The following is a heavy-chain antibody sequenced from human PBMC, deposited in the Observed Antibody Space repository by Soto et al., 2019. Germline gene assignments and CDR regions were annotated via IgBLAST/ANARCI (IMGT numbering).Heavy chain of an antibody. V-gene: IGHV1-69*01. D-gene: IGHD2-2*02. CDR1: GGTFSSYA. J-gene: IGHJ5*02. Sequence: QVQLVQSGAEVKKPGSSVKVSCKASGGTFSSYAISWVRQAPGQGLEWMGGIIPIFGTANYAQKFQGRVTITADESTSTAYIELSSLRSEDTAVYYCAGVPYCSSTSCYTRGTWFDPWGQGTLVTVSS. CDR3: AGVPYCSSTSCYTRGTWFDP. CDR2: IIPIFGTA.